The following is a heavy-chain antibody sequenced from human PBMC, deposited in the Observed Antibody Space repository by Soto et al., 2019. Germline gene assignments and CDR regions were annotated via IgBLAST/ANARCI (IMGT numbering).Heavy chain of an antibody. J-gene: IGHJ4*02. Sequence: ASVKVSCKASGYTFTSYYMHWVRQAPGQGLEWMGIINPSGGSTSYAQKFQGRVTMTRDTSTSTVCMELSSLRSEDTAVYYCARYSSGWHFDYWGQGTLVTVSS. CDR3: ARYSSGWHFDY. V-gene: IGHV1-46*01. CDR2: INPSGGST. D-gene: IGHD6-19*01. CDR1: GYTFTSYY.